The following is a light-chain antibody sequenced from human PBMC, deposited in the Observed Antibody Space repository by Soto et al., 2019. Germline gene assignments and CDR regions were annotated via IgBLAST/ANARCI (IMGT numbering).Light chain of an antibody. J-gene: IGLJ1*01. CDR2: DVS. Sequence: QSALTQPASVSGSPSQSIPISCTGTRSDVGGYNYVSWYQQYPGKAPRLIIYDVSNRPSGVSNRFSGSKSGNRASLTISGLQAEDEADYYCSSYSSSSTLCVFGTGTKLTVL. CDR3: SSYSSSSTLCV. V-gene: IGLV2-14*03. CDR1: RSDVGGYNY.